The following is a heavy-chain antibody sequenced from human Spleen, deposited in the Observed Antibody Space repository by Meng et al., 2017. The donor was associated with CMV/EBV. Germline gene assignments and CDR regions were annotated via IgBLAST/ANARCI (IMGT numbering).Heavy chain of an antibody. D-gene: IGHD6-6*01. CDR3: ARGLAFSIAARLDY. CDR1: GFTVRSNY. Sequence: GGPLRLSCAVSGFTVRSNYMNWVRQAPGKGLEWVSIIYGETGTYYGDSVKGRFTVSRDNSKNTLYLQKNSLKTEDTAVYYCARGLAFSIAARLDYWGQGTLVTVSS. CDR2: IYGETGT. J-gene: IGHJ4*02. V-gene: IGHV3-53*05.